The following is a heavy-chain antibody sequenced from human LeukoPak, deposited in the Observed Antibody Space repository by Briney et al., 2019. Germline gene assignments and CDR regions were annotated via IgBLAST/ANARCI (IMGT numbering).Heavy chain of an antibody. CDR1: GYTFTSYG. CDR2: ISAYNGNT. CDR3: AREAFRLPTAD. V-gene: IGHV1-18*01. J-gene: IGHJ4*02. Sequence: ASVKVSCKASGYTFTSYGISWVRQAPGQGLEWMGWISAYNGNTTYAQKLQGRVTMTTDTSTSTAYMELRSLRPDDTAVYYCAREAFRLPTADWGQGTLVTVSS. D-gene: IGHD2-15*01.